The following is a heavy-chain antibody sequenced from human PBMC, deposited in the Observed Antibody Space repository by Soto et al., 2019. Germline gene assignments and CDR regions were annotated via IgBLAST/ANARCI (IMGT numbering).Heavy chain of an antibody. D-gene: IGHD5-12*01. CDR3: ARRSGYEGEYGMDV. V-gene: IGHV5-51*03. CDR2: IYPADSET. J-gene: IGHJ6*02. CDR1: GYSFSSYW. Sequence: EVQLVQSGAEVKKPGESLKISCKASGYSFSSYWIGWVRQMPGKGLEWMGIIYPADSETRYSPSFQGQVTISTDKSISTAYRKWSSLKASDTAKYYCARRSGYEGEYGMDVWSQGTTVTVTS.